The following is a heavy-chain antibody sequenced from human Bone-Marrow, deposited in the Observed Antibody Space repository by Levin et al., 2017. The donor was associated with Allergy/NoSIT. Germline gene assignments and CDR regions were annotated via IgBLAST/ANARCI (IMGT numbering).Heavy chain of an antibody. CDR2: IYYSGST. D-gene: IGHD4-17*01. J-gene: IGHJ6*03. V-gene: IGHV4-61*01. Sequence: SQTLSLTCTVSGGSVSSGSYYWSWIRQPPGKGLEWIGYIYYSGSTNYNPSLKSRVTISVDTSKNQFSLKLSSVTAADTAVYYCARDLGTTNMDVWGKGTTVTVSS. CDR1: GGSVSSGSYY. CDR3: ARDLGTTNMDV.